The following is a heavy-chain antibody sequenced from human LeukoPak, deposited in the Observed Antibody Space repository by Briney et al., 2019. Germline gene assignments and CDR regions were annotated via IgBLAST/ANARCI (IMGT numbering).Heavy chain of an antibody. V-gene: IGHV3-30*18. Sequence: GRPLRLSCAASGFTFSSYGMHWVRQAPGKGLEWVAVISYDGSNKYYADSVKGRFTISRDNSKNTLYLQMNSLRAEDTAVYYCAKRWFNWFDPWGQGTLVTVSS. D-gene: IGHD2-15*01. J-gene: IGHJ5*02. CDR3: AKRWFNWFDP. CDR1: GFTFSSYG. CDR2: ISYDGSNK.